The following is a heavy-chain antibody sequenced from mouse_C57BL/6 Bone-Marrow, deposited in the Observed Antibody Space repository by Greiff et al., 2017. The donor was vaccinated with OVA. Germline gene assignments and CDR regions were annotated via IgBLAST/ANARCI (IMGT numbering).Heavy chain of an antibody. CDR1: GYTFTSYW. J-gene: IGHJ4*01. V-gene: IGHV1-64*01. CDR2: IHPNSGST. Sequence: VQLQQPGAELVKPGASVKLSCKASGYTFTSYWMHWVKQRPGQGLEWIGMIHPNSGSTNYNEKFKSKATLTVYKSSSTAYMQLSSLTSEDSAVYYCARSICSYSNYVYAMDYWGQGTSVTVSS. D-gene: IGHD2-5*01. CDR3: ARSICSYSNYVYAMDY.